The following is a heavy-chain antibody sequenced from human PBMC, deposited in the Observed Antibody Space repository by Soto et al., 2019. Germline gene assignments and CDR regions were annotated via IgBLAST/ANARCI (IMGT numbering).Heavy chain of an antibody. CDR1: GFTFSSYW. J-gene: IGHJ6*02. Sequence: EVQLVESGGGLVQPGGSLRLSCAASGFTFSSYWMHWVRQAPGKGLVWVSRINSDGSSTSYADSVKGRFTISRDNAKNTLYLQMNRLRAEDTAVYYCAREDVQLPPYGMDVWGQGTTVTVSS. CDR2: INSDGSST. D-gene: IGHD2-2*01. CDR3: AREDVQLPPYGMDV. V-gene: IGHV3-74*01.